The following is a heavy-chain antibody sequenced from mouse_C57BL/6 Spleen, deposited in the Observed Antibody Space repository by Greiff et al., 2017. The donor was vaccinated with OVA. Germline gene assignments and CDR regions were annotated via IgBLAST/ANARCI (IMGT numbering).Heavy chain of an antibody. CDR2: ISYDGSN. CDR3: AREGRDYDGGRFAY. D-gene: IGHD2-4*01. V-gene: IGHV3-6*01. Sequence: EVKLMESGPGLVKPSQSLSLTCSVTGYSITSGYYWNWIRQFPGNKLEWMGYISYDGSNNYNPSLKNRISITRDTSKNQFFLKLNSVTTEDTATYYCAREGRDYDGGRFAYWGQGTLVTVSA. J-gene: IGHJ3*01. CDR1: GYSITSGYY.